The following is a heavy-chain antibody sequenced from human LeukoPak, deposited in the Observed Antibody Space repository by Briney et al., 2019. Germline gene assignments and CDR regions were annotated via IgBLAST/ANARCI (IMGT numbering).Heavy chain of an antibody. D-gene: IGHD3-22*01. CDR3: ARHYYDSTGYYYFDY. V-gene: IGHV4-39*01. Sequence: PSETLCLTCSVSGGSITGSSYYWGWIRQPPGKGLEWIGSMYYSGSTYYNPSLKIRVTISVDTSKNQFSLKLSSVTAADTAVYYCARHYYDSTGYYYFDYWGQRTLVTVSS. CDR2: MYYSGST. J-gene: IGHJ4*02. CDR1: GGSITGSSYY.